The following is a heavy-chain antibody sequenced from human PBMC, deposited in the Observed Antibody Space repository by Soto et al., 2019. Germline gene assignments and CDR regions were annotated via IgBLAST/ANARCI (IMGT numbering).Heavy chain of an antibody. J-gene: IGHJ5*02. D-gene: IGHD2-21*02. CDR2: IFSGDNT. V-gene: IGHV3-53*01. Sequence: EVQLVESGGGLIQPGGSLRLSCAASGFTVSGHYITWVRQAPGKGLGWVSVIFSGDNTYYSDSVKGRFTISRDNSKNTVYLQMNRRRGDDTAVYFCATGLTLPVRPSFDTWGQGTLLTVSS. CDR3: ATGLTLPVRPSFDT. CDR1: GFTVSGHY.